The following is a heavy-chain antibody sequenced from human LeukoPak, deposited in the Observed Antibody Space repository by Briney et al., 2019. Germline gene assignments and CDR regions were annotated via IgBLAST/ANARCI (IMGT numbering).Heavy chain of an antibody. CDR3: ARGQITMVRGVTVVDAFDI. V-gene: IGHV4-59*12. D-gene: IGHD3-10*01. Sequence: SETLSLTCTVSGGSISSYYWSWIRQPPGKGLEWIGYIYYSGSTNYNPSLKSRVTISVDTSKNQFSLKLSSVTAADTAVYYCARGQITMVRGVTVVDAFDIWGQGTMVIVSS. J-gene: IGHJ3*02. CDR2: IYYSGST. CDR1: GGSISSYY.